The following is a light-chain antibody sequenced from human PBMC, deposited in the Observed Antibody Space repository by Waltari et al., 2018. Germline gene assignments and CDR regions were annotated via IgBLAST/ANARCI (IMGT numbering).Light chain of an antibody. CDR2: GAS. V-gene: IGKV3-20*01. J-gene: IGKJ1*01. CDR3: QQFGTAPPT. Sequence: EIVLTQSPGTLSLSPGNRATLSCRASQTISSNYLAWYQQKPGQPPRLLLYGASSRATGTPDRFTGSGSATDFTLTISTLEPEDFAVYFCQQFGTAPPTFGLGTKVEIE. CDR1: QTISSNY.